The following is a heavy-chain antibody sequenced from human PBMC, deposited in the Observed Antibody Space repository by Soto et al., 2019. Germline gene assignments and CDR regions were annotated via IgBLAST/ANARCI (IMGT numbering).Heavy chain of an antibody. D-gene: IGHD6-6*01. J-gene: IGHJ6*02. CDR1: GDSVSSNSAA. Sequence: SQTLSLTCVISGDSVSSNSAAWNWIRQSPSRGLEWLGRTYYRSKWYNDYAVSVKSRITINPDTSKNQFSLQLNSVTPEDTAVYYCARDIEYSSSSDYVMDVWGQGTTVTVSS. CDR2: TYYRSKWYN. V-gene: IGHV6-1*01. CDR3: ARDIEYSSSSDYVMDV.